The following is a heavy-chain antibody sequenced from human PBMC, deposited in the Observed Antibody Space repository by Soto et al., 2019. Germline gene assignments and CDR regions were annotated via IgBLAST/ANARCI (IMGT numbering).Heavy chain of an antibody. CDR3: ARSSPGALLPPSSGWYFAFDI. V-gene: IGHV1-69*13. CDR1: GGTFSSYA. J-gene: IGHJ3*02. Sequence: ASVKVSCKASGGTFSSYAISWVRQAPGQGLEWMGGIIPIFGTANYAQKFQGRVTITADESTSTAYMELSSLRSEDTAVYYCARSSPGALLPPSSGWYFAFDIWGQGTMVTISS. D-gene: IGHD6-19*01. CDR2: IIPIFGTA.